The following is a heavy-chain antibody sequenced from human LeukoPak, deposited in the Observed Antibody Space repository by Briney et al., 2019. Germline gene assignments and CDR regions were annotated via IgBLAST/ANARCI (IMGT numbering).Heavy chain of an antibody. CDR1: GFTFGDYA. V-gene: IGHV3-49*04. J-gene: IGHJ4*02. D-gene: IGHD3-22*01. CDR3: TRVRDSSGYYDY. CDR2: IRSKAYGGTT. Sequence: PGGSLRLSCTASGFTFGDYAMSWVRQAPGKGLEWIGFIRSKAYGGTTEYAASVKGRFTISGDDSKSIAYLQMNSLKTEDTAVYYCTRVRDSSGYYDYWGQGTLVTVSS.